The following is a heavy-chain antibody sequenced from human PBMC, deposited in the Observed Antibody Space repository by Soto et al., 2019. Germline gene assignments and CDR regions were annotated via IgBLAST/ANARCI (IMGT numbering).Heavy chain of an antibody. V-gene: IGHV4-31*03. CDR2: IYYSGST. CDR1: GGSISSGGYY. Sequence: PSETLSLTCTVSGGSISSGGYYWSWIRQHPGKGLEWIVYIYYSGSTYYNPSLKSRVTISVDTSKNQFSLKLSSVTAADTAVYYCARDIHYYDSSGYYYTYYFDYWGQGTLVTVSS. CDR3: ARDIHYYDSSGYYYTYYFDY. D-gene: IGHD3-22*01. J-gene: IGHJ4*02.